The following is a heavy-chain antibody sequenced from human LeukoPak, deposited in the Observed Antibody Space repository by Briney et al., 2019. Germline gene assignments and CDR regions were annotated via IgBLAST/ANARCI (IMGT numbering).Heavy chain of an antibody. CDR2: IYYSGST. CDR1: GGSISSSNYS. D-gene: IGHD5-24*01. J-gene: IGHJ4*02. CDR3: ASLLRTSRDGYNFDY. V-gene: IGHV4-39*01. Sequence: SETLSLTCTVSGGSISSSNYSWGWIHQPPGKGLEWIGNIYYSGSTYYNPSLKSRVTISVDTSKNQFSLKLSSVTAADTAVYYCASLLRTSRDGYNFDYWGQGTLVTVSS.